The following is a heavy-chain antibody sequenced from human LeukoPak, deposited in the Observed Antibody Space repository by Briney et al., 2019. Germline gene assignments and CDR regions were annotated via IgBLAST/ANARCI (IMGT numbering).Heavy chain of an antibody. CDR2: IIPILGIA. J-gene: IGHJ3*02. D-gene: IGHD2-8*01. V-gene: IGHV1-69*04. CDR3: ASTSYCTNGVCHPTGAFDI. Sequence: SVKVSCKASGGTFSSYAISWVRQAPGQGLEWMGRIIPILGIANYAQKFQGRVTITADKSTSTAYMELTRLRSDDTAVYYCASTSYCTNGVCHPTGAFDIWGQGTMVTVSS. CDR1: GGTFSSYA.